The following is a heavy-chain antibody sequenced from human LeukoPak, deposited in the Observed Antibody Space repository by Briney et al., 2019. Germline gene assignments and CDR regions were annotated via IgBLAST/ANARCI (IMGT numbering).Heavy chain of an antibody. CDR3: ARASAGADS. CDR1: GFTVNDYW. CDR2: IKTDGRST. J-gene: IGHJ4*02. V-gene: IGHV3-74*01. Sequence: PGGSLRLSCAASGFTVNDYWMYWVRQAPGKGLVWVSLIKTDGRSTTYADSVKGRFTISRDNAKNMVYLQMNSLRAEDTAVYYCARASAGADSWGQGTLVTVPS. D-gene: IGHD2-2*01.